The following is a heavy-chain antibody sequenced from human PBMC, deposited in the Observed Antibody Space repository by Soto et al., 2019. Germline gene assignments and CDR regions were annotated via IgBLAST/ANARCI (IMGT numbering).Heavy chain of an antibody. CDR2: IIPILGIA. CDR1: GGTFSSYT. J-gene: IGHJ6*03. V-gene: IGHV1-69*02. D-gene: IGHD6-13*01. Sequence: QVQLVQSGAEVKKPGSSVKVSCKASGGTFSSYTISWVRQAPGQGLEWMGRIIPILGIANYAQKFQGRVTXPXAXXTSTAYVELSSVRSEDTAVYYCAGPGRGSRWYMDVWGQGTTVTVSS. CDR3: AGPGRGSRWYMDV.